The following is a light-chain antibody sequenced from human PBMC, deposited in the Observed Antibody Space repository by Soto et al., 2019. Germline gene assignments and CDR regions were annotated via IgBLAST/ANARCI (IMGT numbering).Light chain of an antibody. CDR2: KAS. CDR3: QQYNDSFPT. CDR1: QNINTW. V-gene: IGKV1-5*03. J-gene: IGKJ1*01. Sequence: DIQMTQSPSTLSASVGDRVTISCRASQNINTWLAWYKQQPGKAPQLLIYKASSLESGVPSRFSDSGSGTDFTLTISSLRPDDFVTFYCQQYNDSFPTFGQGTKVEIK.